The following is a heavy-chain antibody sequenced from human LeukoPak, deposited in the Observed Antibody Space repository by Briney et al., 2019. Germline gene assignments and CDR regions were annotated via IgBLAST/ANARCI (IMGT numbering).Heavy chain of an antibody. J-gene: IGHJ5*02. Sequence: GGSLRLSCAASGFTVSDNYMSWVRQAPGKGLEWVSVIYSGGSTYYTDSVKGRFTISRDNSKNTLYLQMNSLRAEDTAVYYCARDFYDSGSSGKRFDPWGQGTLVTVSS. CDR2: IYSGGST. V-gene: IGHV3-53*01. CDR1: GFTVSDNY. D-gene: IGHD1-26*01. CDR3: ARDFYDSGSSGKRFDP.